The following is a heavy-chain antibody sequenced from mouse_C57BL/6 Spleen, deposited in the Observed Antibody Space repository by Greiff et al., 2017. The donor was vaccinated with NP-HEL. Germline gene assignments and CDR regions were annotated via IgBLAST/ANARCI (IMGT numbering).Heavy chain of an antibody. CDR1: GYTFTSYW. D-gene: IGHD2-4*01. V-gene: IGHV1-64*01. J-gene: IGHJ2*01. CDR3: ARGDDYDEVDY. CDR2: IHPNSGST. Sequence: VQLQQSGAELVKPGASVKLSCKASGYTFTSYWMHWVKQRPGQGLEWIGMIHPNSGSTNYNEKFKSKATLTVDKSSSTAYMQLSSLTSEDSAVYYCARGDDYDEVDYWGQGTTLPVSS.